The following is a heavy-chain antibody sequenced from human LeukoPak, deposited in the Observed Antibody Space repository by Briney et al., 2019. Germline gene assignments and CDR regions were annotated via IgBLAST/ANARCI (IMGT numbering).Heavy chain of an antibody. D-gene: IGHD6-6*01. CDR3: ARADPSDSSSIYYYYMDV. J-gene: IGHJ6*03. Sequence: TSETLSLTCTVSGGSISSYYWSWIWQPPGKGLEWIGYIYYSGSTNYNPSLKSRVTISVDTSKNQFSLKLSSVTAADTAVYYCARADPSDSSSIYYYYMDVWGKGTTVTVSS. CDR1: GGSISSYY. V-gene: IGHV4-59*01. CDR2: IYYSGST.